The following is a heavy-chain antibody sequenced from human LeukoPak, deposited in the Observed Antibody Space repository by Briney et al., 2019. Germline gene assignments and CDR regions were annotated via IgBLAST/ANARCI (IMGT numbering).Heavy chain of an antibody. V-gene: IGHV3-7*01. CDR1: GFTFSSYW. Sequence: PGGSLRLSCAASGFTFSSYWMSWVRQAPGKGLEWVANIKQDGSEKYYVDSVKGRFTISRDNAKNSLYLQMNSLRAEDTAVYYCARQFDDYGDLLPHFEDYWGQGTLVTVSS. D-gene: IGHD4-17*01. J-gene: IGHJ4*02. CDR3: ARQFDDYGDLLPHFEDY. CDR2: IKQDGSEK.